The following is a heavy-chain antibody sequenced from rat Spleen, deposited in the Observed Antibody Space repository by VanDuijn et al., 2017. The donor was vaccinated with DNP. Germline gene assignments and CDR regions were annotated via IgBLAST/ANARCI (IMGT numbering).Heavy chain of an antibody. J-gene: IGHJ4*01. CDR3: ARNYGYNSLYAMDA. CDR2: ISYSGST. D-gene: IGHD1-9*01. Sequence: EVHLQESGPGLVKPSQSLSLTCSVTGYSITSNYWGWTRKFPGNKMEWIGHISYSGSTSYNPSLKSRISITRDTSKNQFFLQLNSVTTEDTATYYCARNYGYNSLYAMDAWGQGTSVTVSS. V-gene: IGHV3-1*01. CDR1: GYSITSNY.